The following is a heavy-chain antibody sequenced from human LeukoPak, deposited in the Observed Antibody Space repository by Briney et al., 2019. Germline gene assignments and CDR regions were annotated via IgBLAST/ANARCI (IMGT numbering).Heavy chain of an antibody. V-gene: IGHV3-23*01. Sequence: GGSLRLSCAGSGFTFNNYAMSWVRRAPRKGLEWVSRISGTGGTTFYADSVKGRFTISRDNSKNTLYLQMNSLRAEDTAVYYCAKRLAMTGTYHFDYWGQGTLVTVSS. CDR1: GFTFNNYA. J-gene: IGHJ4*02. D-gene: IGHD6-19*01. CDR3: AKRLAMTGTYHFDY. CDR2: ISGTGGTT.